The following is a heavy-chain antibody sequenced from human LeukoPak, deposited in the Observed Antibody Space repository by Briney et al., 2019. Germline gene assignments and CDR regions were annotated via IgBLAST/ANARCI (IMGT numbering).Heavy chain of an antibody. Sequence: SETLSLTCTVSGYSISSSYYWSWIRQPPGKGLEWIGYIYYSGSTNYNPSLKSRVTISVDTSKNQFSLKLSSVTPADTAVYYCARGGYYGSGNDFRFDPWGQGTLVTVSS. V-gene: IGHV4-61*01. CDR2: IYYSGST. J-gene: IGHJ5*02. CDR3: ARGGYYGSGNDFRFDP. CDR1: GYSISSSYY. D-gene: IGHD3-10*01.